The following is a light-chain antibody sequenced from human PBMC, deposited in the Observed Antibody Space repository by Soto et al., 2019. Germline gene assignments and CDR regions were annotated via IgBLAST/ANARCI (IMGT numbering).Light chain of an antibody. Sequence: DMQITQSPYSLSASVGDRVTITCQASQDISNFLNWYQQKPGKAPKLLIYDASNLETGVPSRFSGSGSGTDFTFAISSLEPEDIATYYCQQYDNRPLTFGGGTKVDI. J-gene: IGKJ4*02. CDR3: QQYDNRPLT. CDR1: QDISNF. V-gene: IGKV1-33*01. CDR2: DAS.